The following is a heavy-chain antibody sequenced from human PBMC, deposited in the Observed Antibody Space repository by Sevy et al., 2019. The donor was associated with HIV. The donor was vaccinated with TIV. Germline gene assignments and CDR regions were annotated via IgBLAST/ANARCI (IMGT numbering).Heavy chain of an antibody. CDR1: GFTFSSHW. V-gene: IGHV3-7*01. Sequence: GGSLRLSCAASGFTFSSHWMSWVRQAPGKGLEWVANIKKDGSEKYYVDSVKGRFTISRDNAKNSLSLQMNGLRAEDTAVYYCARDTGGIGMDVWGQGTTVTVSS. CDR2: IKKDGSEK. D-gene: IGHD6-13*01. J-gene: IGHJ6*02. CDR3: ARDTGGIGMDV.